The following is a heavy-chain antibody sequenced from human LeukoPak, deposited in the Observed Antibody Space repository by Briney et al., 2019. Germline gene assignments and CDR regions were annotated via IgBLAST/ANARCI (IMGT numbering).Heavy chain of an antibody. Sequence: GASVKVSCKASGYTFTGYYMHWVRQAPGQGLEWMGWINPNSGGTNYAQKFQGRVTMTRDTSISTAYMELSRLRSDDTAVYYCARGAPEDIVVVPAAIFDYYYYMDVWGKGTTVTVSS. CDR2: INPNSGGT. CDR1: GYTFTGYY. D-gene: IGHD2-2*01. J-gene: IGHJ6*03. V-gene: IGHV1-2*02. CDR3: ARGAPEDIVVVPAAIFDYYYYMDV.